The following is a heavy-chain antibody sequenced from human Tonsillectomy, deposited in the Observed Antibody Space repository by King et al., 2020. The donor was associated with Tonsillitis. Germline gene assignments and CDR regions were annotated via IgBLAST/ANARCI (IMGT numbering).Heavy chain of an antibody. V-gene: IGHV3-74*01. J-gene: IGHJ4*02. Sequence: VQLQESGGGLVQPGGSLRLSCAASGFTFSSYWMHWVRQAPGKGLVWVSRINSDGSSTSYADSVKGRVTISRDNAKNTLYLQMNRLRAEDTAVYYCARATAVAGTGGYYWGQGTLVTVSS. CDR3: ARATAVAGTGGYY. CDR1: GFTFSSYW. CDR2: INSDGSST. D-gene: IGHD6-19*01.